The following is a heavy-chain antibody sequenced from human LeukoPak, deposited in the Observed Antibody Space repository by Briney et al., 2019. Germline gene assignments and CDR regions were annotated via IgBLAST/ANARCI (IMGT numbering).Heavy chain of an antibody. CDR3: AKSGYGDSAIFDY. V-gene: IGHV3-23*01. Sequence: GGSLRLSCAASGVTLSNYAMSWGRQAPGKGLEWVSVIGINGRSIYYADCVQGRCTISRDNTKKKLYLHMDSLRVEDTALYFCAKSGYGDSAIFDYWGQGTLVTVSS. J-gene: IGHJ4*02. CDR2: IGINGRSI. CDR1: GVTLSNYA. D-gene: IGHD4-17*01.